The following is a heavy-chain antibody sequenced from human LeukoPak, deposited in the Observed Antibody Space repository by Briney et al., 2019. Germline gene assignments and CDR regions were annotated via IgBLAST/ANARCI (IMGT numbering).Heavy chain of an antibody. CDR1: GFTFSSYA. J-gene: IGHJ6*02. V-gene: IGHV3-30-3*01. CDR3: ASRDCSGYYYLFGMDV. Sequence: GGSLRLSCAASGFTFSSYAMHWVRQAPGKGLEWVAVISYDGSNKYYADSVKGRFTISRDNSKNTLYLQMNSLRAEDTAVYYCASRDCSGYYYLFGMDVWGQGTTVTVSS. D-gene: IGHD2-15*01. CDR2: ISYDGSNK.